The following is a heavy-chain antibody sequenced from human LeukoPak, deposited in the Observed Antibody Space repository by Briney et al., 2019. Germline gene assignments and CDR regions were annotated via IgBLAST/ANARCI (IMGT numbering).Heavy chain of an antibody. CDR2: IYYSGTT. CDR3: ARVGRPTYYFDY. V-gene: IGHV4-59*01. D-gene: IGHD3-16*01. J-gene: IGHJ4*02. Sequence: SETLSLTCTVSGGSISSNYWSWIRQSPGKGLEWIGYIYYSGTTNYNPSLKSRVTISVDTSKIQFSLRLSSVTAADTAVYYCARVGRPTYYFDYWGQGTLVTVSS. CDR1: GGSISSNY.